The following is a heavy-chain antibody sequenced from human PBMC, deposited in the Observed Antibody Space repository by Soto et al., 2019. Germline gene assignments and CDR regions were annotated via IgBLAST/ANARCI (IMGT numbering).Heavy chain of an antibody. CDR1: GFTFNSYG. V-gene: IGHV3-23*01. Sequence: GGSLRLSCAASGFTFNSYGMSWVRQAPGKGLEWVSGISVSGGSTYYADSVKGRFTISRDNSKNTLYLQMNSPRAEDTAVYYCARNLGFFDYWGQGTLVTVSS. D-gene: IGHD3-10*01. J-gene: IGHJ4*02. CDR2: ISVSGGST. CDR3: ARNLGFFDY.